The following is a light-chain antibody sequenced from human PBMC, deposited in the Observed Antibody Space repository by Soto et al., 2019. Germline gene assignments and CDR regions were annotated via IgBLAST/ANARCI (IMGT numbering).Light chain of an antibody. Sequence: QAVVTQEPSLTVSPGGTLTLTCGSNTGAVTSDHYPYWFQLKPGQAPRTLIYDTSNKHSWTPARFSGSLLGAEAALTLSGAQPEDEADYYCLLSYRGVGVFGGGTKLTVL. CDR2: DTS. V-gene: IGLV7-46*01. J-gene: IGLJ2*01. CDR3: LLSYRGVGV. CDR1: TGAVTSDHY.